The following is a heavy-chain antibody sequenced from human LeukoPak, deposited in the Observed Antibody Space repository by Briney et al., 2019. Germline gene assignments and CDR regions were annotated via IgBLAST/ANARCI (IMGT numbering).Heavy chain of an antibody. CDR2: ISGSGGST. CDR1: GFIFSSYA. D-gene: IGHD2-2*01. CDR3: AKEGLIVVVPAANFDY. V-gene: IGHV3-23*01. J-gene: IGHJ4*02. Sequence: GGSLRLSCAASGFIFSSYAVSWARQAPEEGLEWVSAISGSGGSTYYADSVKGRFTISRDNSKNTLYLQMNSLRAEDTAVYYCAKEGLIVVVPAANFDYWGQGTLVTVSS.